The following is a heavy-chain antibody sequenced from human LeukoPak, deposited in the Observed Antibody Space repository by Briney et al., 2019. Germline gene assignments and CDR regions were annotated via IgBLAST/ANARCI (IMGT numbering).Heavy chain of an antibody. V-gene: IGHV1-8*01. J-gene: IGHJ4*02. CDR1: GYTFTSYD. CDR2: MNPNSGNT. CDR3: ARGLSSSWYRIGY. D-gene: IGHD6-13*01. Sequence: GASVKVSCKASGYTFTSYDINWVRQATGQGLERMGWMNPNSGNTGYAQKFQGRVTMTRNTSISTAYMELSSLRSEDTAVYYCARGLSSSWYRIGYWGQGTLVTVSS.